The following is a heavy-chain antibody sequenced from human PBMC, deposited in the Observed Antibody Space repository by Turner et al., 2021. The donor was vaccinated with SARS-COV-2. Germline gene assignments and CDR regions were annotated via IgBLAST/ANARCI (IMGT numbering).Heavy chain of an antibody. CDR3: VRHGSWNFDS. D-gene: IGHD1-1*01. V-gene: IGHV3-7*01. CDR2: IKTDGSSK. J-gene: IGHJ5*01. CDR1: GFTFGDYW. Sequence: EVQLVESGGGLVQSGGSLRLYCAGSGFTFGDYWMGWVRPAPGKGLEWVANIKTDGSSKYSVDSVKDRFTTSRDNAKNSLYLRMYSLRAEDTAVYYCVRHGSWNFDSWGQGTLVTVSS.